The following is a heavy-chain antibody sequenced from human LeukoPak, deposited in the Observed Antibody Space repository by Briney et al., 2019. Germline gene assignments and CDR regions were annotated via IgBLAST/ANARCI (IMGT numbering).Heavy chain of an antibody. CDR1: GFTFSDYY. D-gene: IGHD2-21*01. CDR3: ARDQGPNGGGAMDV. CDR2: ISSSGSSI. J-gene: IGHJ6*03. Sequence: PGGSLRLSCAASGFTFSDYYMSWMRQAPGKGLEWVSYISSSGSSIYYTDSVKGRFTISRDNAKNSLYLQMSSLRAGDTAVYYCARDQGPNGGGAMDVWGKGTTVTVSS. V-gene: IGHV3-11*01.